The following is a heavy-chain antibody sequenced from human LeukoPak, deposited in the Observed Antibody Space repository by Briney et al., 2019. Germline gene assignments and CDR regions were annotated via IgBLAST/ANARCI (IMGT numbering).Heavy chain of an antibody. V-gene: IGHV3-11*01. D-gene: IGHD3-22*01. J-gene: IGHJ4*02. CDR1: GFPFSNYW. CDR2: ISSSGSTI. Sequence: GGSLRLSCAASGFPFSNYWMTWVRQAPGKGLEWVSYISSSGSTIYYADSAKGRFTISRDNAKNSLYLQMNSLRAEDTAVYYCARVGYYYDSSGYESPNFDYWGQGTLVTVSS. CDR3: ARVGYYYDSSGYESPNFDY.